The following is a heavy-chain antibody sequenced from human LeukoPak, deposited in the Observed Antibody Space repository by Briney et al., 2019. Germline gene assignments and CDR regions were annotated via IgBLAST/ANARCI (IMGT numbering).Heavy chain of an antibody. CDR3: AKSPDSGWGDYFDY. CDR1: GFTFSSYG. J-gene: IGHJ4*02. D-gene: IGHD6-19*01. V-gene: IGHV3-23*01. Sequence: QTGGSLRLSCAASGFTFSSYGMSWVRQAPGKGLEWVSAITGNGANTFYADTVKGRFTISRDNAKNSLYLQMNSLRAEDTALYYCAKSPDSGWGDYFDYWGQGTLVTVSS. CDR2: ITGNGANT.